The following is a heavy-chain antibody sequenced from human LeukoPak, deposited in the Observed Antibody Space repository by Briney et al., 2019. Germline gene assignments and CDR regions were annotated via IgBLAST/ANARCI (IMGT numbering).Heavy chain of an antibody. Sequence: ASVTVSCKASGYTFTSYGISWVQQAPGQGLEWMGWISAYNGNTNYAQKLQGRVTMTTDTSTSTAYMELRSLRSDDTAVYYCARDRGLDIVVVPAANPFDPWGQGTLVTVSS. D-gene: IGHD2-2*01. J-gene: IGHJ5*02. V-gene: IGHV1-18*01. CDR2: ISAYNGNT. CDR1: GYTFTSYG. CDR3: ARDRGLDIVVVPAANPFDP.